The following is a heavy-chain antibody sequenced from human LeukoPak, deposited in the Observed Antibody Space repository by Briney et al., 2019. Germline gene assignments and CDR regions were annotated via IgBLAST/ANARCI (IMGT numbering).Heavy chain of an antibody. D-gene: IGHD5-18*01. CDR3: ARSAYNYGYVYFDH. V-gene: IGHV1-2*02. CDR1: GYTFTGCF. CDR2: IDPNSDNI. J-gene: IGHJ4*02. Sequence: ASVKVSFKASGYTFTGCFIHYVRQAPGQGLEWMGWIDPNSDNIRYSETFKDRVTMTRDTSTNTAYMELSWLRSGDTAVYCARSAYNYGYVYFDHWGQGTLVIVSS.